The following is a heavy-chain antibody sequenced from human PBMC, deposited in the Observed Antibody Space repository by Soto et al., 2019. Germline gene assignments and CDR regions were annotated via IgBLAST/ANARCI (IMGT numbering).Heavy chain of an antibody. CDR2: IYPGDPET. J-gene: IGHJ4*02. V-gene: IGHV5-51*01. CDR1: GYTFNNYW. D-gene: IGHD3-3*01. Sequence: GESLKISCKGSGYTFNNYWIGWVRQMPGKGLEWMGIIYPGDPETRYSPSFQGQVTMSADKSISTAYLQWSSLKASDSAMYYCARKYYYFSCTLDYWGQGTLVTVSS. CDR3: ARKYYYFSCTLDY.